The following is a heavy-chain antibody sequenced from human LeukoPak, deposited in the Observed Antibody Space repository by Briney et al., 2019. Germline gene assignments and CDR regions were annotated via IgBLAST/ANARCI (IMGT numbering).Heavy chain of an antibody. J-gene: IGHJ4*02. CDR2: IWYDGSNK. Sequence: GGSLRLSCAASGFTFSSYAMSWVRQAPGKGLEWVAVIWYDGSNKYYADSVKGRFTISRDNSKNTLYLQMNSLRAEDTAVYYCAKAETYYDILTGYYFDYWGQGTLVTVSS. CDR1: GFTFSSYA. V-gene: IGHV3-33*06. D-gene: IGHD3-9*01. CDR3: AKAETYYDILTGYYFDY.